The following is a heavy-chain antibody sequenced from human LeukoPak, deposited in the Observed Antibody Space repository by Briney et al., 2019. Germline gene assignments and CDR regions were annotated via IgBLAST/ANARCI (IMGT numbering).Heavy chain of an antibody. D-gene: IGHD5-12*01. CDR2: IYSGGST. Sequence: GGSLRLSCAASGFTVSSNYMSWVRQAPGKGPEWVSVIYSGGSTYYADSVKGRFTISRDNSKNTLYLQMNSLRAEDTAVYYCARAGRYDLSYFDYWGQGTLVTVSS. V-gene: IGHV3-66*01. CDR1: GFTVSSNY. J-gene: IGHJ4*02. CDR3: ARAGRYDLSYFDY.